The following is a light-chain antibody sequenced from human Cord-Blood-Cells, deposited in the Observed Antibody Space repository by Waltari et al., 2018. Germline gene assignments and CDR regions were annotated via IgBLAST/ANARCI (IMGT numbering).Light chain of an antibody. V-gene: IGKV1-5*01. CDR2: DAS. J-gene: IGKJ4*01. Sequence: DIQMTQSPSTLSASVGDRVTITCRASQSISSWLAWYQQKPGKAPKLLIYDASSLESRVPSRFSGSGSGTEFTLTISSLQPDDFATYYCQQYNSYSPPFGGGTKVEIK. CDR3: QQYNSYSPP. CDR1: QSISSW.